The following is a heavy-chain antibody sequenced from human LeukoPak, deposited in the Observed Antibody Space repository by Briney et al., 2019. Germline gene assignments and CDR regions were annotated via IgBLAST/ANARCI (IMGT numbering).Heavy chain of an antibody. CDR3: ARVYRSPYYSDY. J-gene: IGHJ4*02. D-gene: IGHD6-13*01. CDR2: IYSSGST. CDR1: GGSISSGGYY. Sequence: SQTLSLTCNVSGGSISSGGYYWSWVRQHPGKGLEWIGYIYSSGSTYYNPSLKSRITISIDTSKNQFSLKLSSVTAADTAVYFCARVYRSPYYSDYWGQGTLVTVSS. V-gene: IGHV4-31*03.